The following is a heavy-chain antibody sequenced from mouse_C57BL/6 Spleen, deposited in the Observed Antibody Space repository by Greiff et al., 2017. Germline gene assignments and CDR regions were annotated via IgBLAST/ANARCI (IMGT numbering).Heavy chain of an antibody. CDR1: GYTFTDYY. CDR3: ARHGTTVVDPFAY. J-gene: IGHJ3*01. Sequence: DVQLQESGPVLVKPGASVKMSCKASGYTFTDYYMNWVKQSHGKSLEWIGVINPYNGGTSYNQKFKGKATLTVDKSSSTAYMELNSLTSEDSAVYYCARHGTTVVDPFAYWGQGTLVTVSA. CDR2: INPYNGGT. V-gene: IGHV1-19*01. D-gene: IGHD1-1*01.